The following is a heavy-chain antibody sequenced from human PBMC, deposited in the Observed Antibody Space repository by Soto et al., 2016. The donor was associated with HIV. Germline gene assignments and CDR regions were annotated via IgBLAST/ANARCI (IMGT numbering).Heavy chain of an antibody. Sequence: QVQLVQSGAEVKKPGASVKVSCKASGYTFTAYYMHWVRQAPGQGLEWMGWINPNSGGTNFAQKFQGRVTMTRDTSISTAYMELSRLISDDTAVYYCASPTNKLEMATELDYWGQGTLVTVSS. CDR2: INPNSGGT. D-gene: IGHD1-7*01. J-gene: IGHJ4*02. CDR1: GYTFTAYY. V-gene: IGHV1-2*02. CDR3: ASPTNKLEMATELDY.